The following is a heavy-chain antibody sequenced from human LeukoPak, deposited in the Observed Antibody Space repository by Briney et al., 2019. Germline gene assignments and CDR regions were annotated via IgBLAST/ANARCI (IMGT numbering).Heavy chain of an antibody. V-gene: IGHV4-4*02. CDR2: IYHSGST. J-gene: IGHJ5*02. D-gene: IGHD3-3*01. CDR1: GGSISSSNW. CDR3: AREVRDDFWSGYTNWFDP. Sequence: SETLSLTCAVSGGSISSSNWWSWVRQPPGKGLEWIGEIYHSGSTNYNPSLKSRVTISVDKSKNQFSLKLSSVTAADTAVYYCAREVRDDFWSGYTNWFDPWGQGTLVTVSS.